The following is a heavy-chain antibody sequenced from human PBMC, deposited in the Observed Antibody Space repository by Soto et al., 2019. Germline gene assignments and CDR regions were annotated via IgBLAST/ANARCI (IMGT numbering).Heavy chain of an antibody. CDR1: GGSIRTVY. D-gene: IGHD3-9*01. J-gene: IGHJ4*02. V-gene: IGHV4-59*01. CDR3: ARSTYDILNGSIYHFDY. Sequence: SETLALTCTVCGGSIRTVYCSWIRQAPGNGLEWIVFIFHSGHAKYNPSLQSLVTISVDTSKNQFSLSLDSVTAADTAVYFCARSTYDILNGSIYHFDYWGKGSLVTVSS. CDR2: IFHSGHA.